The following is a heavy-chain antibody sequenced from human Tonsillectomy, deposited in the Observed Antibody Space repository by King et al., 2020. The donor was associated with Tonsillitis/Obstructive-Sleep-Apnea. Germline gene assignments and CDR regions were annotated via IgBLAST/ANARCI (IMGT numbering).Heavy chain of an antibody. V-gene: IGHV3-64D*06. CDR3: VKDQGFWSGYYDY. Sequence: VQLVESGGGLVQPGGSLRLSCSASGFTFSSYAMHWVRQAPGKGLDYVSAISSNGGSTYYADSVKGRFTISRDNSKNTLYLQMSSLRAEDTAVYYCVKDQGFWSGYYDYWGQGTLVTVSS. D-gene: IGHD3-3*01. CDR1: GFTFSSYA. J-gene: IGHJ4*02. CDR2: ISSNGGST.